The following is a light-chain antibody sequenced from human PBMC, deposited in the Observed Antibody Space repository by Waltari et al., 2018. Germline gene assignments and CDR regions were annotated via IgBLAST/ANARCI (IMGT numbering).Light chain of an antibody. CDR1: SNDVGRYNL. J-gene: IGLJ3*02. CDR3: CSCAGSNTVM. Sequence: QSALTQPASVSGPPGQSTTISCIGTSNDVGRYNLVSWYHQHPCKVPKLMISEVPKRPVGVSNRGSGSESGNSASLTISGLQADDEGNYHCCSCAGSNTVMFGGGTKLTVL. CDR2: EVP. V-gene: IGLV2-23*02.